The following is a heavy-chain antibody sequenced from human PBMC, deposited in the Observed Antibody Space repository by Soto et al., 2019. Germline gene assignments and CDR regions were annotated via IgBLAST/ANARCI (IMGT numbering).Heavy chain of an antibody. D-gene: IGHD6-25*01. CDR3: AVVDSTGNWFDP. J-gene: IGHJ5*02. CDR1: GGSISSSDFY. Sequence: QLQLQESGPGLVKPSETLSLTCTVSGGSISSSDFYWGWLRQTPGKGLEFIGSMYYSGTTYYNPSLKSRVTISVDTSKNQFTLKLISVTAAETAVYYCAVVDSTGNWFDPWGEGALVTVSS. CDR2: MYYSGTT. V-gene: IGHV4-39*01.